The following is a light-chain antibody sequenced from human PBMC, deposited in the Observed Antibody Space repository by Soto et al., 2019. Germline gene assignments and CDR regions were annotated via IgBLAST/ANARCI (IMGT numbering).Light chain of an antibody. V-gene: IGLV2-23*01. CDR2: EGS. J-gene: IGLJ2*01. CDR1: SSDVGSYKL. Sequence: QSALTQPASVSGSPGQSITISCTGTSSDVGSYKLVSWYQHQPGKAPKLIIYEGSERPSGVSHLFSGSKSDNTASLTISGLQADDEADYYCFSYADVTLFGGGTKLTVL. CDR3: FSYADVTL.